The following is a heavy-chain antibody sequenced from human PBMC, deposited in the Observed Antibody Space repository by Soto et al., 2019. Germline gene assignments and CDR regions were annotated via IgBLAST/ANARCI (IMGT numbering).Heavy chain of an antibody. CDR2: ISYDGSNK. D-gene: IGHD6-19*01. J-gene: IGHJ4*02. CDR3: AKSGYSTGWYPDY. Sequence: PGGSLRLSCAASGFTFSSYAMHWVRQAPGKGLEWVAVISYDGSNKYYADSVKGRFTISRDNSKNTLYLQMNSLRAEDTAVYYCAKSGYSTGWYPDYWGQGTLVTGSS. CDR1: GFTFSSYA. V-gene: IGHV3-30-3*02.